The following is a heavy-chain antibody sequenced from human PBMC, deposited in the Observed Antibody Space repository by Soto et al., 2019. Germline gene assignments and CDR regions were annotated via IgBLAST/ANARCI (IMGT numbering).Heavy chain of an antibody. Sequence: GESLKISCQASGYSFSDSWISWVRQMPGKGLEWMGRIDPTDSYTTYSPSFQGHVSISVDKSITTAYLQWSSLKASDTATYYCARHSGHDQPLLLFDFWGQGTPVTVSS. CDR1: GYSFSDSW. J-gene: IGHJ4*02. V-gene: IGHV5-10-1*01. CDR2: IDPTDSYT. CDR3: ARHSGHDQPLLLFDF. D-gene: IGHD5-12*01.